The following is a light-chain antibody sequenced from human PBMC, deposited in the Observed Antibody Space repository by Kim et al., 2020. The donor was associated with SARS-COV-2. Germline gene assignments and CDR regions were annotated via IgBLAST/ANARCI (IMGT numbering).Light chain of an antibody. CDR3: QQYGSTPPYT. J-gene: IGKJ2*01. V-gene: IGKV3-20*01. CDR1: QSVGNNY. CDR2: GAS. Sequence: PGERATLSCRASQSVGNNYLAWYQQKPGQAPRLLIDGASSRATGIPDRFSGSGSGTDFTLTLSRLEPEDFAVYYCQQYGSTPPYTFGQGTKLEIK.